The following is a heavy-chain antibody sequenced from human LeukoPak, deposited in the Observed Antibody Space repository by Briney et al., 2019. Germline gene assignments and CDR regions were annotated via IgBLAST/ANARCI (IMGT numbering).Heavy chain of an antibody. V-gene: IGHV3-30*04. CDR2: ISSDGSNK. D-gene: IGHD3-10*01. CDR3: ARDGLLWFGELFDYYYMDV. J-gene: IGHJ6*03. CDR1: GFTFSSYA. Sequence: GGSLRVSCAASGFTFSSYAMHWVRQAPGKGLEWVAVISSDGSNKYYADSVKGRFTISRDNSKNTLYLQMNSLRAEDTAVYYCARDGLLWFGELFDYYYMDVWGKGTTVTISS.